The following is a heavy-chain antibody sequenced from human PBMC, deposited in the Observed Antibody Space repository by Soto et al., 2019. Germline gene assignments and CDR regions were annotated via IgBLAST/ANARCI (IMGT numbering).Heavy chain of an antibody. CDR2: IYSGGST. V-gene: IGHV3-66*01. Sequence: GGSLRLFCAASGFTVSSIYMSWVRQAPGKGLEWVSVIYSGGSTYYADSVKGRFTISRDNSKNTLYLQMNSLRAEDTAVYYCARADPEYDFWSGYSYYFDYWGQGTLVTVSS. CDR1: GFTVSSIY. D-gene: IGHD3-3*01. J-gene: IGHJ4*02. CDR3: ARADPEYDFWSGYSYYFDY.